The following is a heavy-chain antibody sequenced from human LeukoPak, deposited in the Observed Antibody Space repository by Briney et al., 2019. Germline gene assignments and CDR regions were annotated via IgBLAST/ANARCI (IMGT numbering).Heavy chain of an antibody. CDR3: ARHYYDFWSFYNDGFDV. J-gene: IGHJ3*01. V-gene: IGHV5-51*01. CDR2: INPGDSET. CDR1: GYSFTSYY. Sequence: GESLNISCKASGYSFTSYYIAWVRHMPGKGLEWMGIINPGDSETRYSPSLQGQVTISIDKSITTAYLQWSSLKASDTAIYYCARHYYDFWSFYNDGFDVWGQGTMVTVSS. D-gene: IGHD3-3*01.